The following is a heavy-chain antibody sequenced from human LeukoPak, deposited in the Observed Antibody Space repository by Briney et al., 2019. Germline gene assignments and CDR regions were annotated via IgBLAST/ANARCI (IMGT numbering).Heavy chain of an antibody. CDR2: IGGRGGST. CDR3: GKERGA. J-gene: IGHJ5*02. V-gene: IGHV3-23*01. Sequence: GGSLRISCAASGFRFSDFTKTWVRQAPGKGPEWVSAIGGRGGSTYYADSLGGRFIISRDNSKDMVYLQMNSLKVEDTATYYCGKERGAWGQGTKVTVSS. D-gene: IGHD3-16*01. CDR1: GFRFSDFT.